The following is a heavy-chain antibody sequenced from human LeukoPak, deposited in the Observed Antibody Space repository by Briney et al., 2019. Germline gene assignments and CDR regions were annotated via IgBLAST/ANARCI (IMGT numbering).Heavy chain of an antibody. Sequence: SETLSLTCAVSGGSISSGGYSWNWIRQPPGKGLEWIGYIYHSGSTYYNPSLKSRVTISVDRSKNQFSLKLSSVTAADTAVYYCAVVPAANNWFDPWGQGTLVTVSS. CDR1: GGSISSGGYS. CDR2: IYHSGST. CDR3: AVVPAANNWFDP. J-gene: IGHJ5*02. V-gene: IGHV4-30-2*01. D-gene: IGHD2-2*01.